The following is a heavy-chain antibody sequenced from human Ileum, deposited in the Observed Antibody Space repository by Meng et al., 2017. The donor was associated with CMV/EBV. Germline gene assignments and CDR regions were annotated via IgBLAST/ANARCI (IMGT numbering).Heavy chain of an antibody. V-gene: IGHV4-34*01. CDR1: GSAVSDYY. J-gene: IGHJ4*02. CDR2: INHRGNT. D-gene: IGHD3-3*01. Sequence: GAGRWQPSGCLALMWAVQGSAVSDYYWTWNRQFPRKGLEWIGEINHRGNTNYNPSLKSRVTISIDTSRNQFSLKLTSVTATDKAVYYCARASPQRRFLSYWGQGTLVTVSS. CDR3: ARASPQRRFLSY.